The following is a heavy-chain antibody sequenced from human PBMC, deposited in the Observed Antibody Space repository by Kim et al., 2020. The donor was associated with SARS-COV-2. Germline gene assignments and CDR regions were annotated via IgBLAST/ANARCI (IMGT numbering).Heavy chain of an antibody. J-gene: IGHJ5*02. CDR3: ARDQTQANWFDP. V-gene: IGHV4-31*02. Sequence: YYNPSLKSRVTISVDTSKNQFSLKLSSVTAADTAVYYCARDQTQANWFDPWGQGTLVTVSS.